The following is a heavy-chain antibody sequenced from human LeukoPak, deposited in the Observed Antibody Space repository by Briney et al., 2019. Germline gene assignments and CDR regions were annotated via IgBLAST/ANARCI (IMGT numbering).Heavy chain of an antibody. D-gene: IGHD2-2*02. CDR3: ARSGGAYCSSTSCYSGYYYYYMDV. CDR1: GYSISNGYY. CDR2: IYHSGST. J-gene: IGHJ6*03. Sequence: SETLSLTCTVSGYSISNGYYWGWIRQPPGKGLEWIGSIYHSGSTYYNPSLKSRVTISVDTPKNQFSLKLSSVTAADTAVYYCARSGGAYCSSTSCYSGYYYYYMDVWGKGTTVTVSS. V-gene: IGHV4-38-2*02.